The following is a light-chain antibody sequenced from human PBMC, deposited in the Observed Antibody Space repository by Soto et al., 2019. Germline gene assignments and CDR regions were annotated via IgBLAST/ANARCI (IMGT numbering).Light chain of an antibody. CDR2: DAS. CDR1: RDFGKN. CDR3: QQYANLPFT. J-gene: IGKJ3*01. V-gene: IGKV1-33*01. Sequence: DIQMTQSPSSRFSFVRERATITCQAIRDFGKNLTRYQHKPGKDPKPLICDASNLEPGVPSRFSGSGSGTDFTVTISSLQPEDIATYYCQQYANLPFTFGPGTKVDIK.